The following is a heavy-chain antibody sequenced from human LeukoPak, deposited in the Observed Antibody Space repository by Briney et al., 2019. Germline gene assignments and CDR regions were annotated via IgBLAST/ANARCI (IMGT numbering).Heavy chain of an antibody. Sequence: PGGSLRLSCAASAFTFSTYSMNWVRQAPGKGLEWVSYISSSSSNIQYADSVKGRFTISRDNAKNSLYLQMNSLRAEDTAVYYCARDLPVIQLERGFDYWGQGTLVTVSS. CDR3: ARDLPVIQLERGFDY. D-gene: IGHD1-1*01. CDR1: AFTFSTYS. CDR2: ISSSSSNI. J-gene: IGHJ4*02. V-gene: IGHV3-48*01.